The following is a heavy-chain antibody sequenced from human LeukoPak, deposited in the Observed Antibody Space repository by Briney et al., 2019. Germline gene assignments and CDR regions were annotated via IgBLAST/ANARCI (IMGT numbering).Heavy chain of an antibody. J-gene: IGHJ6*02. D-gene: IGHD5-18*01. Sequence: SETLSLTCTVCGGPISRYFWLWIREPRGKGREGIGYIYYSGSTNYNPALKSRVTISVDTYKNQFSLKLSSVTAADTAVDYCARTDTAMAYYYYGMDVWGQGTTVTVSS. V-gene: IGHV4-59*01. CDR1: GGPISRYF. CDR2: IYYSGST. CDR3: ARTDTAMAYYYYGMDV.